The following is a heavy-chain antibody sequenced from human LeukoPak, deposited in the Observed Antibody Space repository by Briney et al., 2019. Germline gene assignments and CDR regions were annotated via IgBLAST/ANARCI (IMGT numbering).Heavy chain of an antibody. CDR3: AKDRPIAVAGTGWFDP. D-gene: IGHD6-19*01. CDR1: GFTVSSNY. Sequence: GGSLRLSCAASGFTVSSNYMSWVRQAPGKGLEWVSAISGSGGSTYYADSVKGRFTISRDNSKNTLYLQMNSLRAEDTAVYYCAKDRPIAVAGTGWFDPWGQGTLVTVSS. V-gene: IGHV3-23*01. J-gene: IGHJ5*02. CDR2: ISGSGGST.